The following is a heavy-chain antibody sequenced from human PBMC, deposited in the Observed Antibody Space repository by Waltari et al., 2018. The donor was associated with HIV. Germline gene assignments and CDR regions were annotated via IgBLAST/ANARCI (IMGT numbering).Heavy chain of an antibody. CDR2: IYHSGST. V-gene: IGHV4-38-2*01. CDR1: GYSISSGYY. J-gene: IGHJ4*02. CDR3: ATFSSTTVTTFDY. D-gene: IGHD4-4*01. Sequence: QVQLQESGPGLVKPSETLSLTCAVSGYSISSGYYWGWIRQPPGKGLEWIGSIYHSGSTYYNPALKSRVTISVDTSKNQFALKLSSVTAADTAVYYCATFSSTTVTTFDYWGQGTLVTVSS.